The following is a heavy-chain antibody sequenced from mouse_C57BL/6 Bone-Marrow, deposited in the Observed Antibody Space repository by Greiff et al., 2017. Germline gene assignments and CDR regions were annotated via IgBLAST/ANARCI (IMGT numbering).Heavy chain of an antibody. J-gene: IGHJ1*03. CDR3: ARSLITTVVGYFDV. Sequence: QVQLQQPGAELVEPGASVKLSCKASGYTFTSYWMHWVKQRPGQGLEWIGMIHPNSGSTNYNEKFKSKATLTVDKSSSTAYMQLSSLTSEDSAVYYCARSLITTVVGYFDVWGTGTTVTVSS. D-gene: IGHD1-1*01. V-gene: IGHV1-64*01. CDR1: GYTFTSYW. CDR2: IHPNSGST.